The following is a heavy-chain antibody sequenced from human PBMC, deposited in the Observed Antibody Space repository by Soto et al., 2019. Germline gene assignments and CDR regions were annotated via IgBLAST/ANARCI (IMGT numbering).Heavy chain of an antibody. CDR2: ISGYNGDT. CDR1: GYTLSRYG. V-gene: IGHV1-18*01. Sequence: QGQLVQSGPEVKKPGASVKVSFKASGYTLSRYGISWVRKAPGQGLEWMGWISGYNGDTKYAQKVQGRVTMTIDTSTYTSYMELRSLTSDDTAIYYCAKNGQPPYYYYGMDVWGQGTTVTVSS. CDR3: AKNGQPPYYYYGMDV. J-gene: IGHJ6*02. D-gene: IGHD2-8*01.